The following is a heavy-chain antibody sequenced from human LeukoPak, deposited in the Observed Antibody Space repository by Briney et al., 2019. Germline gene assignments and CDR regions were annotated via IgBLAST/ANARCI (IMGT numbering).Heavy chain of an antibody. D-gene: IGHD7-27*01. CDR2: IWSDGSNK. CDR3: ARADVNWGTYMDYFDY. Sequence: PGGSLRLSCATSGFTFSGYSMHWVRQAPGKGLEWVTVIWSDGSNKYYADSVKGRFTISRDNSKNTLYLQMNSLRAEDTAVYYCARADVNWGTYMDYFDYWGQGTLVTVSS. CDR1: GFTFSGYS. J-gene: IGHJ4*02. V-gene: IGHV3-33*01.